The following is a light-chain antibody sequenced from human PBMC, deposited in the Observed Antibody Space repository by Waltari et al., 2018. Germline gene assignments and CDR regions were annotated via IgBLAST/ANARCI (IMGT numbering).Light chain of an antibody. CDR2: WAS. Sequence: DIVMTQSPDSLAVSVGERATINCKSIQSILSSSNTKQYLAWYQQKPGQPPKLLIYWASVRGSGVPDRFSGSGSGTDFTLTITSLQADDVAVYYCQQYYTSPYTFGQGTKLEIK. CDR1: QSILSSSNTKQY. CDR3: QQYYTSPYT. J-gene: IGKJ2*01. V-gene: IGKV4-1*01.